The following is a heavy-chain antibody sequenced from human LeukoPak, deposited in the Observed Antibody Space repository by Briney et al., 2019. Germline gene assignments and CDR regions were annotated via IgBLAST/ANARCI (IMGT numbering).Heavy chain of an antibody. Sequence: ASVKLSCKASGYAFTSYGISWLRHAPGQGLELMGWISAYNGNTNYAQKLQGRVTMTTDTSTSTAYMELGSERSVYTAVYYCAREGDSSVDFWGQGTMVTVSS. CDR3: AREGDSSVDF. V-gene: IGHV1-18*01. CDR1: GYAFTSYG. D-gene: IGHD3-22*01. J-gene: IGHJ3*01. CDR2: ISAYNGNT.